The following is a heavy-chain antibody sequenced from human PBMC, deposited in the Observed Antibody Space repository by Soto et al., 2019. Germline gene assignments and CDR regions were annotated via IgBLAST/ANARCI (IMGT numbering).Heavy chain of an antibody. CDR2: ISSSSSYI. D-gene: IGHD3-22*01. Sequence: EVQLVESGGGLVKPGGSLRLSCAASGFTFSSYSMNWVRQAPGKGLEWVSSISSSSSYIYYADSVKGRFTISRDNAKNSLYLQMNSLRAEDTAVYYCARGYDDSSGYYPLAYWGQGTLVTVSS. V-gene: IGHV3-21*01. J-gene: IGHJ4*02. CDR1: GFTFSSYS. CDR3: ARGYDDSSGYYPLAY.